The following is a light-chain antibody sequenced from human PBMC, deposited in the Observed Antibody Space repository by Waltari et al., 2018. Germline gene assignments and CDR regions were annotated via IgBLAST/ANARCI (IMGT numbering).Light chain of an antibody. Sequence: QSVLTQPPSSSGTPGQRVTISCSGSNSNIGSNTVNWYQQSPGTAPKLLIYTNDQRPSGVPDRFSGSKSGTSASLAISGLQADDEAHYYCAAWDDNLNARVFGGGTMLTVL. V-gene: IGLV1-44*01. CDR3: AAWDDNLNARV. CDR2: TND. CDR1: NSNIGSNT. J-gene: IGLJ3*02.